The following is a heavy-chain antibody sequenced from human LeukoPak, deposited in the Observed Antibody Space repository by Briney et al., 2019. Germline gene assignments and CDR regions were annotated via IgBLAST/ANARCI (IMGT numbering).Heavy chain of an antibody. CDR3: ARDTHSGSYFKRYNWFDP. V-gene: IGHV3-48*01. CDR1: GFTFSTHS. CDR2: ISGTGSTL. J-gene: IGHJ5*02. Sequence: SGGSLRLSCAASGFTFSTHSMHWVRQAPGKGLEWISYISGTGSTLYYADSVTDRFTISRDNAKNSLYLQMNSLRAEDTAVYYCARDTHSGSYFKRYNWFDPWGQGTLVTVSS. D-gene: IGHD3-10*01.